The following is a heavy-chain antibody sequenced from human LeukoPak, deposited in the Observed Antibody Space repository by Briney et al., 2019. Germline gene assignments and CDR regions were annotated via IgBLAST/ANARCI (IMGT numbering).Heavy chain of an antibody. Sequence: GGSLRLSCAASGFIFSSYSMNWVRQAPGKGLERVSSISSSSSYIHYADSVKGRFTISRDNAKNSLYLQMNSLRAEDTAVYYCAVGWDGVRSFAYWGQGTLVTVSS. J-gene: IGHJ4*02. D-gene: IGHD3-3*01. V-gene: IGHV3-21*01. CDR2: ISSSSSYI. CDR3: AVGWDGVRSFAY. CDR1: GFIFSSYS.